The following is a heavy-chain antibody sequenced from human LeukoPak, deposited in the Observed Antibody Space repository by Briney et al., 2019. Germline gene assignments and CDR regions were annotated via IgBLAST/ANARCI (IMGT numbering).Heavy chain of an antibody. CDR1: GGSISSCNW. CDR3: ARKEYDSGTYSR. V-gene: IGHV4-4*02. CDR2: MYHSGST. D-gene: IGHD3-10*01. Sequence: PSGTLSLTCAVSGGSISSCNWWSWVRQPPGKGLEWIGEMYHSGSTNYNPSLKSRVTISVDKSKNQFSLKLNSVTAADTAVYYCARKEYDSGTYSRWGQGTLVTVSS. J-gene: IGHJ4*02.